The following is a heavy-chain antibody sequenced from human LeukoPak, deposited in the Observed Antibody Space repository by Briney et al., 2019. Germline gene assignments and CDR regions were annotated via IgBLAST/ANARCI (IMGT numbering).Heavy chain of an antibody. V-gene: IGHV3-48*01. CDR2: ISSSSSTI. CDR3: ARDSPYTY. J-gene: IGHJ4*02. CDR1: GFTFSSYS. Sequence: GGPLRLSCAASGFTFSSYSMNWVRQAPGKGLEWVSYISSSSSTIYYADSVKGRFTISRDNSKNTLYLQMNSLRAEDTAVYYCARDSPYTYWGQGTLVTVSS.